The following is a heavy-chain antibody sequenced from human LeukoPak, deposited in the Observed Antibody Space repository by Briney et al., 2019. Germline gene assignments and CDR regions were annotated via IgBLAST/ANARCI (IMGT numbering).Heavy chain of an antibody. J-gene: IGHJ4*02. CDR3: ARDVAVVESATSNFDH. D-gene: IGHD2-15*01. CDR1: GFRFSNYW. Sequence: GGSLRLSCATSGFRFSNYWMTWVRPAPGKGLEWVASIKEDGSKTYYVDSLKARFTISRDNAQMSLYLRMNNLRVDDTAVYYCARDVAVVESATSNFDHWGQGTLVSVSS. CDR2: IKEDGSKT. V-gene: IGHV3-7*01.